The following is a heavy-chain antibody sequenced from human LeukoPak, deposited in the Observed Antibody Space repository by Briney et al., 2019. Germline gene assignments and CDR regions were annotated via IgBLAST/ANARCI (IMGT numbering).Heavy chain of an antibody. J-gene: IGHJ6*03. V-gene: IGHV4-61*02. D-gene: IGHD2-2*01. CDR3: ARAPVVPAASYYYYYMDV. CDR2: IYTSGST. CDR1: GGSISSGSYY. Sequence: SQTLSLTCTVSGGSISSGSYYWSWIRQPAGKGLEWIGRIYTSGSTNYNPSLKSRVTISVDTSKNQFSLKLSSVTAADTAVYYCARAPVVPAASYYYYYMDVWGKGTTVTVSS.